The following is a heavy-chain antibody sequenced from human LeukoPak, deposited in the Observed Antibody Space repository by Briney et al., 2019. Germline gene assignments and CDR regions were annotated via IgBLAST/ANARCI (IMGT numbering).Heavy chain of an antibody. Sequence: SETLSLTCTVSGGSISSSSYYRGWIRQPPGKGLEWIGSIYYSGSTYYNPSLKSRVTISVDTSKNQFSLKLSSVTAADTAVYYCARVVVPRSGLDYWGQGTLVTVSS. D-gene: IGHD3-22*01. CDR3: ARVVVPRSGLDY. CDR1: GGSISSSSYY. CDR2: IYYSGST. V-gene: IGHV4-39*07. J-gene: IGHJ4*02.